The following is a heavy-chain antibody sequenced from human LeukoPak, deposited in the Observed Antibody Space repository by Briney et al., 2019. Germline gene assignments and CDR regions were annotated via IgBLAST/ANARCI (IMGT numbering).Heavy chain of an antibody. Sequence: HSGGSLRLSCAASGFTFSGSAMHWVRQASGKGLEWVGRFRSKANSYATAYAASVKGRFTISRDDSKNTAYLQMNSLKTEDTAVYYCTTFYYYDSPDAFDIWGQGTMVTVS. CDR2: FRSKANSYAT. CDR1: GFTFSGSA. D-gene: IGHD3-22*01. CDR3: TTFYYYDSPDAFDI. J-gene: IGHJ3*02. V-gene: IGHV3-73*01.